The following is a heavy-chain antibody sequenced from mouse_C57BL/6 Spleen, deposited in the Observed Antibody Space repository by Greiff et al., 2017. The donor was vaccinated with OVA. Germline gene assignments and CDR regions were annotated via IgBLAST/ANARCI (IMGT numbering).Heavy chain of an antibody. V-gene: IGHV1-82*01. Sequence: VQLQQSGPELVKPGASVKISCKASGYAFSSSWMNWVKQRPGKGLEWIGRIYPGDGDTNYNGKFKGKATLTADKSSSTAYMQLSSLTFEDSAVYYCARGTTVVARDYFDYWGQGTTLTVSS. CDR1: GYAFSSSW. CDR2: IYPGDGDT. CDR3: ARGTTVVARDYFDY. J-gene: IGHJ2*01. D-gene: IGHD1-1*01.